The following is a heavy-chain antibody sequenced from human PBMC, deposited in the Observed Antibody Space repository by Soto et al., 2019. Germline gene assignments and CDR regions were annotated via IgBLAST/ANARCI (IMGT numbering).Heavy chain of an antibody. D-gene: IGHD3-10*01. Sequence: SETLSLTCAVYGGSFSGYYWSWIRQPPGKGLEWIGEINHSGSTNYNPSLKSRVTISVDTSKNQFSLKLSSVTAADTAVYYCAARKKNYYYGSGSYYNGIWFDPWGQGTMVTVYS. CDR1: GGSFSGYY. J-gene: IGHJ5*02. V-gene: IGHV4-34*01. CDR2: INHSGST. CDR3: AARKKNYYYGSGSYYNGIWFDP.